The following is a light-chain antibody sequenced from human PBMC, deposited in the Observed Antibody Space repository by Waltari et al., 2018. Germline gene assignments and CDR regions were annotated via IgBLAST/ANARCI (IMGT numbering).Light chain of an antibody. V-gene: IGLV1-44*01. J-gene: IGLJ2*01. CDR1: NSNIGSNV. CDR3: ATWDDRLTGVV. CDR2: SNT. Sequence: QSALTQPPSASGTPGQTVTIFCSGGNSNIGSNVVNWYQQVPGTAPKLLIYSNTYRPSGVPDQFSGSKSGTSASLAISGLQSDDEGDYYCATWDDRLTGVVFGGGTKVTVL.